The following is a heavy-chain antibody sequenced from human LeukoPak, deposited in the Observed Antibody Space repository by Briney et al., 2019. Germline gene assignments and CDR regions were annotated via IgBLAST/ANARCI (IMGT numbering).Heavy chain of an antibody. V-gene: IGHV4-38-2*02. D-gene: IGHD4-23*01. J-gene: IGHJ4*02. CDR2: IYHVGTT. CDR1: GYSINNGHY. CDR3: ARDARGGNSYYFDY. Sequence: SETLSLTCTVSGYSINNGHYWGWFRQPPGKGLEWIGSIYHVGTTSYNPSLKSRVTISVDTSKNHFSLKLNSVTAADTAVYYCARDARGGNSYYFDYWGQGTLVTVSS.